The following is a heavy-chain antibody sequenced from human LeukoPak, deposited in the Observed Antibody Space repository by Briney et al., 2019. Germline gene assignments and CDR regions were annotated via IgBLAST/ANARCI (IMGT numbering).Heavy chain of an antibody. CDR3: ARLTQLARGRY. V-gene: IGHV3-23*01. CDR2: ISGSGDNT. Sequence: GSLRLSCAASGFTFSSYAMSWVRQAPGKGLEWVSGISGSGDNTYYADSVKGRFTISRDNSKNTLYVQVNSLGTEDTAAYYCARLTQLARGRYWGQGTLVTVSS. D-gene: IGHD6-6*01. CDR1: GFTFSSYA. J-gene: IGHJ4*02.